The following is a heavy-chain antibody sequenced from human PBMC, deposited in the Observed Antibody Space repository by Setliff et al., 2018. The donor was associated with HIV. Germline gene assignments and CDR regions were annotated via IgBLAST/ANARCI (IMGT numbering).Heavy chain of an antibody. CDR3: ASLAAGRSYSFDY. V-gene: IGHV4-31*03. CDR1: GGSISSSGYY. J-gene: IGHJ4*02. Sequence: QTLSLTCTVSGGSISSSGYYWSWIRQHPGKGLEWIGYIYYSGSTYYNPSLKSRVTISLDTSKNQFSLKLSSVTAADTAMYYCASLAAGRSYSFDYWGQGTLVTVSS. CDR2: IYYSGST. D-gene: IGHD6-13*01.